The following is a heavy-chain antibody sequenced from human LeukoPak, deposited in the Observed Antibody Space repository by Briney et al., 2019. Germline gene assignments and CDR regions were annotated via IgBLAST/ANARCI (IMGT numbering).Heavy chain of an antibody. V-gene: IGHV5-51*01. CDR2: IYPSDSDT. J-gene: IGHJ4*02. Sequence: KGGESLKISCKSSGYNFPTYWIAWVRQMPGKGLEWVGIIYPSDSDTRYSPSFEGQVTISVVKSISTVYLQWSSLRASDTTMYYCARYYGSGAAYWGQGTLVTVSS. D-gene: IGHD3-10*01. CDR3: ARYYGSGAAY. CDR1: GYNFPTYW.